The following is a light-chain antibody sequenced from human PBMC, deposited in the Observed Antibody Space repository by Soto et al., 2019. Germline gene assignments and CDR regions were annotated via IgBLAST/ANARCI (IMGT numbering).Light chain of an antibody. CDR2: GAS. J-gene: IGKJ5*01. V-gene: IGKV3-15*01. CDR3: QQYNNWPPIT. Sequence: ALSRAELCLAGEESATLPWRDSQSVSSYLAWYQQKPGQAPRLLIYGASTRATGIPARFSGSGSGTEFTLTISSLQSEDFAVYFCQQYNNWPPITFGQGTRLEIK. CDR1: QSVSSY.